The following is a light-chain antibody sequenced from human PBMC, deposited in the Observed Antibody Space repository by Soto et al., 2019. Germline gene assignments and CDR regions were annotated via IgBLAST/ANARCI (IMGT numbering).Light chain of an antibody. V-gene: IGKV1-5*01. CDR3: QQYNSYSRT. CDR2: DAS. Sequence: DIQMTQSPSTLSASVGDRVTITCRASPSISSWLAWYQQKPGKAPKLLIYDASSLESGVTSRFSGSGSGTEFTLTISSLQPDDFATYYCQQYNSYSRTFGQGTKVEIK. CDR1: PSISSW. J-gene: IGKJ1*01.